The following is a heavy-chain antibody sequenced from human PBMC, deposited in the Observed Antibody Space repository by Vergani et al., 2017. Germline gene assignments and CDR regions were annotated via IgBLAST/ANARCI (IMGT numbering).Heavy chain of an antibody. V-gene: IGHV4-30-2*03. Sequence: QLQLQESGSGLVKPSQTLSLTCAVSGGSISSGGYSWSWIRQPPGKGLEWIGRIYTSGSTNYNPSLKSRVTISVDTSKNQCSLKLSSVTAADTAVYYCARHEGGGSYFWFDPWGRGTLVTVSS. CDR1: GGSISSGGYS. CDR2: IYTSGST. CDR3: ARHEGGGSYFWFDP. J-gene: IGHJ5*02. D-gene: IGHD1-26*01.